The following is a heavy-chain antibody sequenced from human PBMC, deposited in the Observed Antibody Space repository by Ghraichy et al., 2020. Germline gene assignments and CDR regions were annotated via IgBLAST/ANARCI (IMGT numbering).Heavy chain of an antibody. Sequence: GGSLRLSCAASGFTFSSYWMHWVRQAPGKGLVWVSRINSDGSSTSYADSVKGRFTISRDNAKNTLYLQMNSLRAEDTAVYYCAREDVAVAGTGDWFDPWGQGTLVTVSS. CDR3: AREDVAVAGTGDWFDP. J-gene: IGHJ5*02. CDR2: INSDGSST. CDR1: GFTFSSYW. D-gene: IGHD6-19*01. V-gene: IGHV3-74*01.